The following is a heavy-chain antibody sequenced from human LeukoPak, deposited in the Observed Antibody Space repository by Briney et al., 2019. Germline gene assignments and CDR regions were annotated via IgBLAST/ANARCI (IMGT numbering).Heavy chain of an antibody. D-gene: IGHD4-17*01. V-gene: IGHV3-30-3*01. Sequence: PGGSLRLSCAASGFIFSSYAMHWVRQAPGKGLQWLALTSDDGSAKYYADSVKGRFTISRGNSQNTLYLQMNSLRAEETAMYYCARAPGGFHGDYSPIGYWGQGTLVTVSS. J-gene: IGHJ4*02. CDR1: GFIFSSYA. CDR2: TSDDGSAK. CDR3: ARAPGGFHGDYSPIGY.